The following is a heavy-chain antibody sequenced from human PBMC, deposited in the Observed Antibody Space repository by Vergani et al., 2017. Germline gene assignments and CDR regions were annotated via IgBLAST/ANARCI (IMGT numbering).Heavy chain of an antibody. CDR3: ARVKDYYYYYGMDV. J-gene: IGHJ6*02. Sequence: QVQLQESGPGLVKPSETLSLTCTVSGGSISSHYWSWIRQPPGKGLEWIGYIYYSGSTNYNPSLKSRVTIYVDTSKNQFSMKLSSVTAADTAVYYCARVKDYYYYYGMDVWGQGTTVTVSS. V-gene: IGHV4-59*11. CDR2: IYYSGST. CDR1: GGSISSHY.